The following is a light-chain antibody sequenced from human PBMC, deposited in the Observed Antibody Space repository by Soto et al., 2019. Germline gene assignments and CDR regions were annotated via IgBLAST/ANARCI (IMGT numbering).Light chain of an antibody. CDR2: TTS. CDR3: QQYETFSGT. J-gene: IGKJ1*01. Sequence: DIQITQSPSTLSASVGARVPITCRASQSIDRWLAWYQQMPGKAPHLLIYTTSSLEGGVPSRFSGRGSGTKCTLTIASLQTDDFATYYCQQYETFSGTFGPWTKVEIK. V-gene: IGKV1-5*03. CDR1: QSIDRW.